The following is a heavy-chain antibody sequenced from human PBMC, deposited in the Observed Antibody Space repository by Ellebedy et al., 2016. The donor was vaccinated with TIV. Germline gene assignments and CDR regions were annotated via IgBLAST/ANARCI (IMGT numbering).Heavy chain of an antibody. Sequence: GESLKISCAASGFSFSGYYMSWVRQAPGKGLEWVANIKEDGSQKYYVPSLKGRFTISRDNAKNSLYLQMNSLGAEDSAVYYCARVLRAGQERDYWGQGTPVTVSS. V-gene: IGHV3-7*01. CDR1: GFSFSGYY. D-gene: IGHD1-1*01. J-gene: IGHJ4*02. CDR3: ARVLRAGQERDY. CDR2: IKEDGSQK.